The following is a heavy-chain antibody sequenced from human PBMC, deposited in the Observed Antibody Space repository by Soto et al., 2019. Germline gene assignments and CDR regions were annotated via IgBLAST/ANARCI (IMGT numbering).Heavy chain of an antibody. CDR1: GGTFSSYA. CDR3: AKASGESYPGSRVFDY. D-gene: IGHD3-10*01. Sequence: SVKVSCKASGGTFSSYAISWVRQAPGQGLEWMGGIIPIFGTANYAQKFQGRVTITADKSTSTAYMELSSLRSEDTAIYYCAKASGESYPGSRVFDYWGQGTRVTV. CDR2: IIPIFGTA. V-gene: IGHV1-69*06. J-gene: IGHJ4*02.